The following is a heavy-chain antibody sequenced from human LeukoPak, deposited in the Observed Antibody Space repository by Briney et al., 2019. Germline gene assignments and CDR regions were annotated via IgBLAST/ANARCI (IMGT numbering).Heavy chain of an antibody. V-gene: IGHV4-59*01. CDR2: FYYSGRT. Sequence: SETLSLTCTVLGGSISSYYWSWTRQPPGKGLEWIGSFYYSGRTNYNPSFRSRVTILVDTSKNQLSLKVRSVTAADTAVYYCAKLGLALDYWGQGTLVTVSS. J-gene: IGHJ4*02. D-gene: IGHD3/OR15-3a*01. CDR3: AKLGLALDY. CDR1: GGSISSYY.